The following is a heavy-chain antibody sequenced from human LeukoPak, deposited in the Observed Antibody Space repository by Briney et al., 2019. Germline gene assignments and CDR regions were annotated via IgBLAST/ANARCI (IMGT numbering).Heavy chain of an antibody. CDR1: GFTFSTYA. CDR2: ISGSGGST. D-gene: IGHD6-6*01. CDR3: AKPSTPISHNGRQLVPPITAYYYYGMDV. Sequence: PGGSLRLSCAASGFTFSTYAMSWVRQAPGKGLEWVSAISGSGGSTYYADSVKGRFTISRDNSKNTLYLQMNSLRAANTAVYYCAKPSTPISHNGRQLVPPITAYYYYGMDVWGQGTTVTVSS. J-gene: IGHJ6*02. V-gene: IGHV3-23*01.